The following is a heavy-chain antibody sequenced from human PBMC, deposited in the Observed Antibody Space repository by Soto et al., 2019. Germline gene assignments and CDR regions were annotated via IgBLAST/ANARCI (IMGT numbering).Heavy chain of an antibody. J-gene: IGHJ6*02. CDR3: ARDRMTTVTTELGYYYGMDV. Sequence: PSETLSLTCTVSGGSISSYYWSWIRQPAGKGLEWIGRIYTSGSTDYNPSLKSRVTMSVDTSKNQFSLKLSSVTAADTAVYYCARDRMTTVTTELGYYYGMDVWGQGTTVTVSS. CDR2: IYTSGST. V-gene: IGHV4-4*07. CDR1: GGSISSYY. D-gene: IGHD4-17*01.